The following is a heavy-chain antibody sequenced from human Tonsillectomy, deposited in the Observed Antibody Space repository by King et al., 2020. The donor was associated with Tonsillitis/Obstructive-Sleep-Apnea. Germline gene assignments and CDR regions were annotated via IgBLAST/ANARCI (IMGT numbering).Heavy chain of an antibody. CDR1: GFTFSNYE. CDR3: ASDRWGEDDAFDI. D-gene: IGHD3-16*01. Sequence: VQLVESGGGLVQPGGSLRLSCAASGFTFSNYEMNWVRQAPGKGLEWVSYISSSGGTIYYADSVKGRFTISRDNAKSSLYLQLNSLRAEDTAVYYCASDRWGEDDAFDIWGQGTMVTVSS. J-gene: IGHJ3*02. V-gene: IGHV3-48*03. CDR2: ISSSGGTI.